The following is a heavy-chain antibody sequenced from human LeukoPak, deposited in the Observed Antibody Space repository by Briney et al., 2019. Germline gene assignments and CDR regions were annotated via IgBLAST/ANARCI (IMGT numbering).Heavy chain of an antibody. D-gene: IGHD2-15*01. Sequence: PGRSLRLSCAASGFIFDDYAMNWVRQAPGKGLEWVSSISSSSSYIYYADSVKGRFTISRDNAKNSLYLQMNSLRAEDTAVYYCARAVVAATPVDYWGQGTLVTVSS. CDR1: GFIFDDYA. J-gene: IGHJ4*02. CDR2: ISSSSSYI. CDR3: ARAVVAATPVDY. V-gene: IGHV3-21*01.